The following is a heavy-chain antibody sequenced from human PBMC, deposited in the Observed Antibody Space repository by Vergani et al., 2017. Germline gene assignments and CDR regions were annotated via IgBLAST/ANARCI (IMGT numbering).Heavy chain of an antibody. CDR2: ISAYNGNT. Sequence: QVQLVQSGAEVKKPGASVKVSCTASGYTFTSYGISWVRQAPGQGLEWMGWISAYNGNTNYAQKTQGRVTMTTDPSTSTAYMELRSLRSDDTAVDYCARVGWNDERGNYYYYMDVWGKGTTVTVSS. CDR3: ARVGWNDERGNYYYYMDV. J-gene: IGHJ6*03. D-gene: IGHD1-1*01. CDR1: GYTFTSYG. V-gene: IGHV1-18*01.